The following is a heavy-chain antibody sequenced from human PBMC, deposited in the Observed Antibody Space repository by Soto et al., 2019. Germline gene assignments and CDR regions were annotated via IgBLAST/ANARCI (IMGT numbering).Heavy chain of an antibody. CDR3: AREGGGYCSGGSCKVDY. V-gene: IGHV4-59*12. D-gene: IGHD2-15*01. Sequence: SETLSLTCTFSGGSISSYYWSWIRQPPGKGLEWIGYIYYSGSTNYNPSLKSRVTISVDTSKNQFSLKLSSVTAADTAVYYCAREGGGYCSGGSCKVDYWGQGTLVTVSS. CDR2: IYYSGST. J-gene: IGHJ4*02. CDR1: GGSISSYY.